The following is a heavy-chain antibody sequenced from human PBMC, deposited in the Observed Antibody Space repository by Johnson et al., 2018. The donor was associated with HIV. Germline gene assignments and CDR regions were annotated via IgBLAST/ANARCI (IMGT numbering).Heavy chain of an antibody. V-gene: IGHV3-30-3*01. J-gene: IGHJ3*02. CDR1: GFTFSSYA. CDR3: ALTESQFLEWLFRAFDI. CDR2: ISYDGSNK. D-gene: IGHD3-3*01. Sequence: QEQLVESGGGLVQPGGSLRLSCAASGFTFSSYAMSWVRQAPGKGLEWVAVISYDGSNKYYADSVKGRFTISRDNSKNTLSLKMNSLRADDTAIYYCALTESQFLEWLFRAFDIWGQGTMVTVSS.